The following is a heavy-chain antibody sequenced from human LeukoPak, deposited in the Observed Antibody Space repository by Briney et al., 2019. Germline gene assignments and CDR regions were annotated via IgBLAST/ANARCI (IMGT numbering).Heavy chain of an antibody. V-gene: IGHV3-53*01. Sequence: PGGSLGLSCAASGFTVSSNYMSWVGQAPGKGLEWVSVIYSDGSAYYADSVKGRFTISRDNAKNSLYLQMNSLRAEDTAVYYCARDWSEDTAMVTPRFDYWGQGTLVTVSS. D-gene: IGHD5-18*01. J-gene: IGHJ4*02. CDR2: IYSDGSA. CDR1: GFTVSSNY. CDR3: ARDWSEDTAMVTPRFDY.